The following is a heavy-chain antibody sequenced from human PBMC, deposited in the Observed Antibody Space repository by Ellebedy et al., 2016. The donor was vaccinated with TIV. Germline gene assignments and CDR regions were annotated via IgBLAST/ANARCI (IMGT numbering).Heavy chain of an antibody. D-gene: IGHD3/OR15-3a*01. CDR1: GYTFTSFR. Sequence: ASVQVSCKASGYTFTSFRISWLRQPAGQGLDWMGWLSDYNGDTKYDQKVQGRVTMTTDTPTSTGYMELRGLRSDDTAVYYCARVFGLPDCDDATCSPRPPLDYWGQGTLVTVSS. CDR3: ARVFGLPDCDDATCSPRPPLDY. J-gene: IGHJ4*02. V-gene: IGHV1-18*04. CDR2: LSDYNGDT.